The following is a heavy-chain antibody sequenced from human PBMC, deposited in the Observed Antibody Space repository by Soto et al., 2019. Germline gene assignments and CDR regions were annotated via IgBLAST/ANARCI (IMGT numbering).Heavy chain of an antibody. CDR1: GGSFSGFY. Sequence: SETLSLTCAVYGGSFSGFYWSWIRQPPGKGLEWIGEINERGSTTYSPSLKSRVTISLDTSKNQFSLNLISVTAADTAVYYCARGSPIVVVPAAITGNLDVWGTGTTVTVSS. CDR3: ARGSPIVVVPAAITGNLDV. D-gene: IGHD2-2*01. V-gene: IGHV4-34*01. CDR2: INERGST. J-gene: IGHJ6*04.